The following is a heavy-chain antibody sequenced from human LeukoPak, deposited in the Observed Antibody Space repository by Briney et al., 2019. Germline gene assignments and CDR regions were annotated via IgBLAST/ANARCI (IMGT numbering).Heavy chain of an antibody. CDR1: GGSISTSSYF. Sequence: PSETLSLTCTVSGGSISTSSYFWGWIRQPPGKGLVWIGSIYYSGITFYNPSLKSRLTISVDTSKNQFSLKLTSVTAADTAVYYCARPLDTTFFNAFDIWGQGTTVTVSS. D-gene: IGHD2/OR15-2a*01. J-gene: IGHJ3*02. CDR3: ARPLDTTFFNAFDI. CDR2: IYYSGIT. V-gene: IGHV4-39*01.